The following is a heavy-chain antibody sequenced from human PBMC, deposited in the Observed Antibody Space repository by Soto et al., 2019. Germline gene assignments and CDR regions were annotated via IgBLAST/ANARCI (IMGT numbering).Heavy chain of an antibody. Sequence: EVQLLESGGGLVQPGGSLRLSCAASGFTFSSYAMSWVRQAPGKGLEWVSAISGSGGSTYYADSVKGRFTISRDNSKNTLYLQMNSLRAEDTAVYYCAKDRIVVVPLPHDAFDIWGQGTMVTVSS. V-gene: IGHV3-23*01. D-gene: IGHD2-2*01. CDR3: AKDRIVVVPLPHDAFDI. J-gene: IGHJ3*02. CDR1: GFTFSSYA. CDR2: ISGSGGST.